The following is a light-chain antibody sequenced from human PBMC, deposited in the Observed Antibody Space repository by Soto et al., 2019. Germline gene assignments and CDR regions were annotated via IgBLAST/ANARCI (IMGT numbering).Light chain of an antibody. V-gene: IGKV2-28*01. CDR1: QSLLHSNGYNY. CDR3: MQALQTPT. CDR2: MSS. J-gene: IGKJ5*01. Sequence: DIVMTQSPLSLPVTPGEPASISCRSSQSLLHSNGYNYLDWYLQKPGQSPQLLIYMSSYRASGVPDRFTGSGSGTDFTLKISRVEAEDVGIYYCMQALQTPTFGQGTRLEIK.